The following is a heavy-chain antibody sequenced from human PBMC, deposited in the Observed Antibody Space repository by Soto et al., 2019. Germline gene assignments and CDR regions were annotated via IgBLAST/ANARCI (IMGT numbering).Heavy chain of an antibody. CDR2: IIPIFGTA. D-gene: IGHD5-18*01. V-gene: IGHV1-69*13. CDR1: GGTFRSHA. Sequence: GASVKVSCKASGGTFRSHAISWVRQAPGQGLVWMGGIIPIFGTANYAQKFQGRVTITADEFTSTAYMELSSLRSEDTAVYYCARGPAMGYYYYGMDVWGQGTTVTAP. J-gene: IGHJ6*02. CDR3: ARGPAMGYYYYGMDV.